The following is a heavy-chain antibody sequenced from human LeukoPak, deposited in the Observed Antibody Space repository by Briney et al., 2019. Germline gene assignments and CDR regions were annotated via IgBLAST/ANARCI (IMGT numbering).Heavy chain of an antibody. Sequence: GGSLRLSCAASGFTFSTYDMQWVRQAPGKGLEWVSGINRSGRTYYTDSVKGRFTISRDNSKNNLYLQMKSLRAEDTAVYYCAKGGYFAFETWGQGTMVAVSS. CDR1: GFTFSTYD. D-gene: IGHD2-2*03. V-gene: IGHV3-23*01. CDR3: AKGGYFAFET. J-gene: IGHJ3*02. CDR2: INRSGRT.